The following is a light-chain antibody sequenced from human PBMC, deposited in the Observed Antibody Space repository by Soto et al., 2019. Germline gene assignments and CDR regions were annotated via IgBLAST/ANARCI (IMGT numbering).Light chain of an antibody. V-gene: IGLV1-40*01. Sequence: QSVLTQPPSVSGAPGQRVTISCTGSSSNIGAGHVVHWYQQFPGRAPNLLIYGSSNRPSGVPDRFSGSKSGTSASLAITGLQAEDEADCYCQSYDNTLSASVFGGGTKVTVL. J-gene: IGLJ2*01. CDR2: GSS. CDR1: SSNIGAGHV. CDR3: QSYDNTLSASV.